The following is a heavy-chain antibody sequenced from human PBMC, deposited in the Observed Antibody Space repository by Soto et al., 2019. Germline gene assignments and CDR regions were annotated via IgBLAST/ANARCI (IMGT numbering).Heavy chain of an antibody. CDR3: VRDAGSLGY. CDR1: GFTFSTYS. Sequence: EVQLVESGGGLVQPGGSLRLSCAGSGFTFSTYSMDWVRQAPGKGLEWISYISGSGGTIYYADSVKGRFTVSRDNAKNSLYLQMSSLGDEDTAVYYCVRDAGSLGYWGQGTLVTVSS. V-gene: IGHV3-48*02. CDR2: ISGSGGTI. J-gene: IGHJ4*02.